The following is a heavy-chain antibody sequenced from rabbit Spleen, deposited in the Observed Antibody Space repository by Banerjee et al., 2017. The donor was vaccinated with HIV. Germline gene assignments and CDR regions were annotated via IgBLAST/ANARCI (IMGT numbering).Heavy chain of an antibody. V-gene: IGHV1S40*01. D-gene: IGHD1-1*01. CDR3: ARNSGRLALDL. CDR1: GFDLNNYYY. CDR2: IYGGGSGTP. J-gene: IGHJ4*01. Sequence: QSLEESGGGLVQPEGSLTLTCTASGFDLNNYYYMCWVRQAPGKGLEWIACIYGGGSGTPYYASWVNGRFTISRSTSLNTVTLQMTSLTDADTATYFCARNSGRLALDLWGPGTLVTVS.